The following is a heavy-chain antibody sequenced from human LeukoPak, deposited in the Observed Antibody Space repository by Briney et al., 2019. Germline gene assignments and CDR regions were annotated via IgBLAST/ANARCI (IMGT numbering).Heavy chain of an antibody. V-gene: IGHV3-9*01. J-gene: IGHJ4*02. CDR1: GFTFDDYA. D-gene: IGHD3-10*01. Sequence: GRSLRLSCAASGFTFDDYAMHRVRQAPGKGLEWVSGISWNSGSIGYADSVKGRFTISRDNAKNSLYLQMNSLRAEDTALYYCAKSSMVRGAYFDYWGQGTLVTVSS. CDR3: AKSSMVRGAYFDY. CDR2: ISWNSGSI.